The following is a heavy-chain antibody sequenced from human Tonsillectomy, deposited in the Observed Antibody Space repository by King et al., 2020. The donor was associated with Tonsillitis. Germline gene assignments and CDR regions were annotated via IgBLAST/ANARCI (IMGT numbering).Heavy chain of an antibody. CDR3: TRRTVTTDYYYYYMDV. CDR2: IRSKANSYAT. CDR1: GFTFSGSA. V-gene: IGHV3-73*02. J-gene: IGHJ6*03. D-gene: IGHD4-11*01. Sequence: VQLVESGGGLVQPGGSLKLSCAASGFTFSGSAMHWVRQASGKGLEWFGRIRSKANSYATAYAASVKGRFTISRDDSKNTAYLQMNSLKTEDTAVYYCTRRTVTTDYYYYYMDVWGKGTTVTVSS.